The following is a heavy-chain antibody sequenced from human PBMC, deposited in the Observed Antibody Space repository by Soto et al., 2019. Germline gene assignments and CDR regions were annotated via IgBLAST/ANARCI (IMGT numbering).Heavy chain of an antibody. D-gene: IGHD2-15*01. CDR3: VRDVAWSFDQ. V-gene: IGHV3-48*01. Sequence: PGGSLRLSCAASGFTFSSYSMNWARQAPGKGLEWVSYISSSSSTIYYADSVKGRFTISRDNAKNSLYLQMNSLRVEDTAVYHCVRDVAWSFDQWGQGTLVTVSS. CDR2: ISSSSSTI. J-gene: IGHJ4*02. CDR1: GFTFSSYS.